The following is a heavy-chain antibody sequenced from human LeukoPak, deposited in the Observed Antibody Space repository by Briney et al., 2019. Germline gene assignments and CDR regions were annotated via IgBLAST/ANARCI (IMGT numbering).Heavy chain of an antibody. CDR2: MNPNSGNT. CDR1: GYTFTSYD. J-gene: IGHJ3*02. D-gene: IGHD5/OR15-5a*01. Sequence: ASVKVSCKASGYTFTSYDINWVRQATGQGLEWMGWMNPNSGNTGYAQKFQGRVTITWNTSISTAYMELSSLRSEDTAVYYCARGRSVYAAFDIWGQGTMVTVSS. CDR3: ARGRSVYAAFDI. V-gene: IGHV1-8*03.